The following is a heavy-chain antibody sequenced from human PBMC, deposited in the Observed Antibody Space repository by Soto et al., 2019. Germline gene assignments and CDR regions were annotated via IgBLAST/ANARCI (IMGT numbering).Heavy chain of an antibody. CDR3: ARSRDTAMVEARSPYYYYGMDV. J-gene: IGHJ6*02. D-gene: IGHD5-18*01. CDR1: GGTFSSYA. V-gene: IGHV1-69*12. CDR2: IIPIFGTA. Sequence: QVQLVQSGAEVKKPGSSVKVSCKASGGTFSSYAISWVRQAPGQGLEWMGGIIPIFGTANYAQKFQGRVTITADESTSTAYMELSSLRSEDTAVYYCARSRDTAMVEARSPYYYYGMDVWGQGTTVTVSS.